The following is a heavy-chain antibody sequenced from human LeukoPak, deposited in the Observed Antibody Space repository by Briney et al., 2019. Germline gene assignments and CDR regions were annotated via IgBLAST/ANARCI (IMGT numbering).Heavy chain of an antibody. CDR3: ARDRYYYDSSGDAFDI. CDR1: AGSISSSNW. Sequence: SETLSLTCAVSAGSISSSNWWRWVRQPPGKGLEWIGGIYHSGSTNYNPSLKSRVTISVDKSKKQFSLKMSSVTAADTAVYYCARDRYYYDSSGDAFDIWGQGTMVTVSS. V-gene: IGHV4-4*02. J-gene: IGHJ3*02. CDR2: IYHSGST. D-gene: IGHD3-22*01.